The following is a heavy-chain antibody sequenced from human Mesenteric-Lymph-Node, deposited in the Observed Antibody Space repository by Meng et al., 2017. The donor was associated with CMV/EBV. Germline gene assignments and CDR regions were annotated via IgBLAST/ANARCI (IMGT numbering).Heavy chain of an antibody. J-gene: IGHJ6*02. V-gene: IGHV1-2*02. CDR1: GYTFTDYY. Sequence: ASVKVSCKASGYTFTDYYMHWVRQAPGQGLEWMGWINPNSGGTNYAQKFQGRVTMTRDTSISTAYMELSRLRSDDTAVYYCARDVWSEADFYYFYGMDVWGQGTTVTVSS. CDR3: ARDVWSEADFYYFYGMDV. CDR2: INPNSGGT. D-gene: IGHD2-21*01.